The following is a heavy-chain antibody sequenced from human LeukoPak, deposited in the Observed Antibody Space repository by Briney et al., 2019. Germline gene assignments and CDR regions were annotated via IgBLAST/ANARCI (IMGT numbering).Heavy chain of an antibody. V-gene: IGHV4-59*11. J-gene: IGHJ4*02. CDR2: INYNAST. CDR1: GGSISSHH. D-gene: IGHD3-22*01. Sequence: SETLSLTCTVSGGSISSHHWSWIRQPPGKGLEWIGFINYNASTNYNPSLNSRVTISLDTSKNQVSLKLSSVTAADTAVYYCARCSALYFDSSGYCDYWGQGTLATVSS. CDR3: ARCSALYFDSSGYCDY.